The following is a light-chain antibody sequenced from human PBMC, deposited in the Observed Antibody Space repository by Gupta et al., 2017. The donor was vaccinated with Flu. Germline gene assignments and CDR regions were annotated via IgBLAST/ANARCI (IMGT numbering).Light chain of an antibody. CDR3: QQRVDWPRIT. Sequence: EILLAQSPVTLSSSPGERVTLSCRASQSVGTHLAWYQQKPGQAPRLLIYGASHRVAGIPARFSGSGYDTDFSLTISSREPDDFAVYYCQQRVDWPRITFGGGTRVEIK. CDR2: GAS. CDR1: QSVGTH. J-gene: IGKJ4*01. V-gene: IGKV3-11*01.